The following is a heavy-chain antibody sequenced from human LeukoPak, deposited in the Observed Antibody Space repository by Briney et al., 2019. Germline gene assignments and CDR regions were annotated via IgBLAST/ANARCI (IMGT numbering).Heavy chain of an antibody. J-gene: IGHJ5*02. CDR2: IYYSGST. CDR3: ARSRGRMGSSSLNWFDP. CDR1: GGSISSYY. V-gene: IGHV4-59*08. Sequence: SETLSLTCTVSGGSISSYYWSWIRQPPGKGLEWIGYIYYSGSTNYNPSLKSRVTISVDTSKNQFSLKLSSVTAADTAVYYCARSRGRMGSSSLNWFDPWGQGTLVTVS. D-gene: IGHD6-6*01.